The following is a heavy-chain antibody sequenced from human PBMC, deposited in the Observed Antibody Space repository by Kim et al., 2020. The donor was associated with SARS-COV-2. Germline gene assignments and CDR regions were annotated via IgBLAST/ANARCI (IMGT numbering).Heavy chain of an antibody. Sequence: GGSLRLSCAASGFTFSSYSMNWVRQAPGKGLEWVSSISSSSSYIYYADSVKGRFTISRDNAKNSLYLQMNSLRAEDTAVYYCATSQTYYYDSSGYYYYYGMDVWGQGTTVTVSS. CDR1: GFTFSSYS. CDR3: ATSQTYYYDSSGYYYYYGMDV. J-gene: IGHJ6*02. V-gene: IGHV3-21*01. CDR2: ISSSSSYI. D-gene: IGHD3-22*01.